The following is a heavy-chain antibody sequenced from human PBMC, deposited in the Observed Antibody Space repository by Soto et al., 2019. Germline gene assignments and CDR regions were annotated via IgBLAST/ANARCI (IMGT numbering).Heavy chain of an antibody. CDR1: GGTFSSYA. Sequence: QVQLVQSGAEVKKPGSSVKVSCKASGGTFSSYAISWVRQAPGQGLEWMGGIIPICGTANYAQKFQGRNTLTADESQGTAWMEVSSLRSEDTAVYYWARSDFSRGYGGKDYYYGMGVWGQGTSVTVCS. V-gene: IGHV1-69*01. J-gene: IGHJ6*02. D-gene: IGHD3-3*01. CDR2: IIPICGTA. CDR3: ARSDFSRGYGGKDYYYGMGV.